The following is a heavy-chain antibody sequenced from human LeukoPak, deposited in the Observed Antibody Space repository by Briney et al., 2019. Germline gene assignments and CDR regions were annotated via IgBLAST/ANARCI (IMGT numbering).Heavy chain of an antibody. Sequence: GGSLRLSCAASGFTFSSHWMYWVRQAPGKGLVWVSRINGDGSSIAYADSVKGRFAISRDNTKNTLYLQMNSLRAEDTAVYYCARGLNWGASDYWGQGTLVTVSS. CDR1: GFTFSSHW. V-gene: IGHV3-74*01. J-gene: IGHJ4*02. CDR2: INGDGSSI. CDR3: ARGLNWGASDY. D-gene: IGHD7-27*01.